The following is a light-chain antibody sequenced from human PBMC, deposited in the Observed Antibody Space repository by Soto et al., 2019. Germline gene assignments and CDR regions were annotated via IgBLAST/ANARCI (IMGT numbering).Light chain of an antibody. CDR2: GAT. CDR1: QSVNSNY. CDR3: QQYGNSPQT. V-gene: IGKV3-20*01. J-gene: IGKJ1*01. Sequence: EIVLTQSPATLSLSPGERATLSCRASQSVNSNYVAWYQHKPGQGPRLLFYGATHRATGIPDRISGSGSGTDFTLTISRLEPEDFAVYYCQQYGNSPQTFGQGTKVDIK.